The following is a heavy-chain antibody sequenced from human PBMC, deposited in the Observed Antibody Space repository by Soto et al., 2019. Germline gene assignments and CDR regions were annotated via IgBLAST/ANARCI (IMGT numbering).Heavy chain of an antibody. J-gene: IGHJ5*02. CDR3: ARWGSIAAPRGS. CDR1: GYSSTTFV. Sequence: QVQLVQSGAEVKKPGASVKVSCKASGYSSTTFVITWVRQAPGQGLEWMGWISTYNGNTNYAQKFQGRVTMTTDTSTSTAYLEPTSLRSDDTAVYYCARWGSIAAPRGSWGQGTLVTVSS. D-gene: IGHD6-6*01. V-gene: IGHV1-18*01. CDR2: ISTYNGNT.